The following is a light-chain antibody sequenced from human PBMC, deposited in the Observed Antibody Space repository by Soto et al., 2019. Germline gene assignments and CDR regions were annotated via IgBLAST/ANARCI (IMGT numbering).Light chain of an antibody. Sequence: EVVLTQSPGTLSFSAGARVTLYCRASQFVSSTYLAWYQQRPGQAPRLLIYGASSRATGIPDRFSGSGSGTEFTLTISSLQSEDFAVYYCQQYSNWPPITFGQGTRLEI. CDR1: QFVSSTY. J-gene: IGKJ5*01. CDR2: GAS. CDR3: QQYSNWPPIT. V-gene: IGKV3-20*01.